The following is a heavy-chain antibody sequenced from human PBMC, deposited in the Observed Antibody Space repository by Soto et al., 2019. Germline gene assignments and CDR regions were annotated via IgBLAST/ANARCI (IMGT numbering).Heavy chain of an antibody. V-gene: IGHV3-11*06. Sequence: PGGSLRLSCAASGFTFSDYYMSRIRQAPGKGLEWVSYISSSSSYTNYADSVKGRFTISRDNAKNSLYLQMNSLRAEDTAVYYCARVRPRTRYSSSSDGFDYWGQGTLVTVSS. CDR1: GFTFSDYY. CDR2: ISSSSSYT. J-gene: IGHJ4*02. CDR3: ARVRPRTRYSSSSDGFDY. D-gene: IGHD6-6*01.